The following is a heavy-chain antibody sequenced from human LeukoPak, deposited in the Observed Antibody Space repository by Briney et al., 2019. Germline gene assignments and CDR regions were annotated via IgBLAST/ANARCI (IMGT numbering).Heavy chain of an antibody. J-gene: IGHJ4*02. V-gene: IGHV3-30*18. CDR2: ISYDGSKK. CDR3: AKGYAFGGVIVLPLDY. Sequence: GRFLRLSCAASGFTFSSYGMHWVRQAPGKGLEWVAVISYDGSKKYYADSVKGRVTISRDNSKNTLYLQMNSLRAEDTAVYYCAKGYAFGGVIVLPLDYWGQGILVTVSS. D-gene: IGHD3-16*02. CDR1: GFTFSSYG.